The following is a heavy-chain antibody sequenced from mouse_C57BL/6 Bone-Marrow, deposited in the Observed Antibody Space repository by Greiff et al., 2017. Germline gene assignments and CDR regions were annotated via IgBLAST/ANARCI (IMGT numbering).Heavy chain of an antibody. D-gene: IGHD1-1*01. V-gene: IGHV1-82*01. CDR2: IYPGDGDT. CDR3: ARPFTTGVENLSFDY. J-gene: IGHJ2*01. Sequence: QVQLQQSGPELVKPGASVKISCKASGYAFRSSWMNWVKQRPGKGLEWIGRIYPGDGDTNYNGKFKGKATLTADKSSSTAYIQLSSLTSEDSAVYFCARPFTTGVENLSFDYWGQGTTLTVSS. CDR1: GYAFRSSW.